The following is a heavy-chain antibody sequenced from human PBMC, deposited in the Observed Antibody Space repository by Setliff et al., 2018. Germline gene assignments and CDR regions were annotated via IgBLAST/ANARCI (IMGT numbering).Heavy chain of an antibody. V-gene: IGHV4-61*09. CDR2: ISPSGST. CDR3: ARSPSSGAYWNPRPFYSDY. J-gene: IGHJ4*02. CDR1: GASITSGGFY. D-gene: IGHD1-26*01. Sequence: NPSETLSLTCSVSGASITSGGFYWTWIRQPAGKGLEWIGHISPSGSTTYSPSVKSRVTISLDTSKNHFSLKLDSVTAADTALYYCARSPSSGAYWNPRPFYSDYWARGALVTVSS.